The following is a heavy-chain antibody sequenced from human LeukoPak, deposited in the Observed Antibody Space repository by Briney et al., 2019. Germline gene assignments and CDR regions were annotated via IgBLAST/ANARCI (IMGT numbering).Heavy chain of an antibody. CDR1: GFTFNDYR. D-gene: IGHD2-2*01. CDR2: ISSSGANT. Sequence: GGSLRLSCSASGFTFNDYRMHWVRQAPGKGPEYVSGISSSGANTNYADSVKDRFTISRDNSKNALYLQMSSLGAEDTAVYYCVKPGYGSSWFHYWGRGALVTVSS. V-gene: IGHV3-64D*06. CDR3: VKPGYGSSWFHY. J-gene: IGHJ4*02.